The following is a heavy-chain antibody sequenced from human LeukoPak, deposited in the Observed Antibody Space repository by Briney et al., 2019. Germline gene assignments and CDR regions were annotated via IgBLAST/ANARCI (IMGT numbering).Heavy chain of an antibody. CDR1: GVTFSNFA. CDR2: IIPIFGTA. CDR3: ARSIVGATTDAFDI. Sequence: ASVKVSCKASGVTFSNFAISWVRQAPGQGLEWMGGIIPIFGTANYAQKFQGRVTITADKSTSTAYMELSSLRSEDTAVYYCARSIVGATTDAFDIWGQGTMVTVSS. D-gene: IGHD1-26*01. V-gene: IGHV1-69*06. J-gene: IGHJ3*02.